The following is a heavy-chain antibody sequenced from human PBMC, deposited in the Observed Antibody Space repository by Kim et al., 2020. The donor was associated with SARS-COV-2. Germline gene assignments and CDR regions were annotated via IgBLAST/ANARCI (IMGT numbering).Heavy chain of an antibody. V-gene: IGHV3-66*01. J-gene: IGHJ6*02. CDR1: GLTFSDHY. CDR2: IYSGGST. CDR3: ASRMATIPTKYYYYYGMDI. D-gene: IGHD5-12*01. Sequence: GGSLRLSCAASGLTFSDHYMTWVRQAPGKGLEWVSVIYSGGSTNYVESVKGRFTISRDNSKNTLYLQMNSLRVEDTAVYYCASRMATIPTKYYYYYGMDIWGQGTTVTVSS.